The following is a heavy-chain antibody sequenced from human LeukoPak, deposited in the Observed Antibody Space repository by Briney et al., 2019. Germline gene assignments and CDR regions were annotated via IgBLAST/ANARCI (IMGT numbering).Heavy chain of an antibody. J-gene: IGHJ4*02. D-gene: IGHD2-2*01. Sequence: GASVKVSCKASGYIFTSYFMHWVRQAPGQGLEWMGWISANNNNTDNVQKLQGRVTMTTDTSTSTAYMELRSLRSDDTAVYYCARALYHTFDYWGQGTLVTVSS. CDR1: GYIFTSYF. CDR3: ARALYHTFDY. CDR2: ISANNNNT. V-gene: IGHV1-18*04.